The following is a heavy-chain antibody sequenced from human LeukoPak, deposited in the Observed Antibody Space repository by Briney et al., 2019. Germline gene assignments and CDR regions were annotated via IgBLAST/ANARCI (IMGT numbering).Heavy chain of an antibody. CDR2: IYYSGST. CDR3: ARVTGIAAAGRESFDY. J-gene: IGHJ4*02. Sequence: TLSLTCTVSGGSISSGGYYWSWIRQHPGKGLEWIGYIYYSGSTYYSPSLKSRVTISVDTSKNQFSLKLSSVTAADTAVYYCARVTGIAAAGRESFDYWGQGTLVTVSS. CDR1: GGSISSGGYY. V-gene: IGHV4-31*03. D-gene: IGHD6-13*01.